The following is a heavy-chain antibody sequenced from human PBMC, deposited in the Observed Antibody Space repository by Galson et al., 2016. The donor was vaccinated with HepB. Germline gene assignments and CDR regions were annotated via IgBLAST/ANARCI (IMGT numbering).Heavy chain of an antibody. CDR1: GFTFGSYG. CDR3: AKSPLMFFGELLGYFQH. J-gene: IGHJ1*01. CDR2: ISYDASKK. D-gene: IGHD3-10*01. Sequence: SLRLSCAASGFTFGSYGMHWVRQAPGKGLEWVAVISYDASKKHYADSVKGRITISRDKSKNTLYLQMNSLRAEDTAVYYCAKSPLMFFGELLGYFQHWGQGTLVTVSS. V-gene: IGHV3-30*18.